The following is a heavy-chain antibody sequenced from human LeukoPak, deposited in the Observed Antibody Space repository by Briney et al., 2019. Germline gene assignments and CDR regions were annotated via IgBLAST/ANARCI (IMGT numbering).Heavy chain of an antibody. CDR1: GGSINSGDYY. CDR2: IYYSGST. D-gene: IGHD6-19*01. CDR3: ARGGSGWYAWFDP. V-gene: IGHV4-30-4*08. Sequence: SETLSLTCTVSGGSINSGDYYWSWICQPPGKGLEWIGYIYYSGSTYYNPSLKSRVTISVDTSKNRFSLKLSSVTAADTAVYYCARGGSGWYAWFDPWGQGILVTVSS. J-gene: IGHJ5*02.